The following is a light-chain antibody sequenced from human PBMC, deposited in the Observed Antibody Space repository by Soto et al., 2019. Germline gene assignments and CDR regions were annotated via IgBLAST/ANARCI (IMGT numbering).Light chain of an antibody. CDR1: HDIGNF. Sequence: DIQMTQSPSSLSASIGDRVTITCRASHDIGNFLVWFQQKPGKAPKSLISTASSLQSGVPSKFSGSGSGTDFTLSISSLQPEDSATYYCQQYKSYPVTFGQGTRLEIK. J-gene: IGKJ5*01. CDR2: TAS. CDR3: QQYKSYPVT. V-gene: IGKV1-16*02.